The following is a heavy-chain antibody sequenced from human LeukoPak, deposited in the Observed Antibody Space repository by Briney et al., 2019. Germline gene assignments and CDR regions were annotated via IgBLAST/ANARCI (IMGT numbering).Heavy chain of an antibody. CDR3: ARGDPDYYDSNGYKRLAFDI. J-gene: IGHJ3*02. V-gene: IGHV1-69*05. D-gene: IGHD3-22*01. CDR1: GGTFSSYA. Sequence: GASVKVSCKASGGTFSSYAISWVRQAPGQGLEWMGGIIPIFGTANYAQKLQGRVTMTTDTSTSTAYMELRSLRSDDTAVYYCARGDPDYYDSNGYKRLAFDIWGQGTMVTVSS. CDR2: IIPIFGTA.